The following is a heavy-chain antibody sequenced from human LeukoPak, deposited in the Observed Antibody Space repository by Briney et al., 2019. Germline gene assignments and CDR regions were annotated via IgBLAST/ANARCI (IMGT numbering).Heavy chain of an antibody. CDR3: ARDRAESIVGATVDAFDL. CDR2: IIPIFGTA. Sequence: ASVKVSCKASGGIFSSYAISWVRQAPGQGLEWMGGIIPIFGTANYAQKFQGRVTITTDESTSTAYMELSSLRSEDTAVYYCARDRAESIVGATVDAFDLWGQGTMVTVFS. CDR1: GGIFSSYA. D-gene: IGHD1-26*01. V-gene: IGHV1-69*05. J-gene: IGHJ3*01.